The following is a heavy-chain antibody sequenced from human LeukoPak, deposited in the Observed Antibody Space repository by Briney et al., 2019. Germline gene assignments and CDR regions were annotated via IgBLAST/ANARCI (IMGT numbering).Heavy chain of an antibody. CDR3: ARVLSGSWLWF. J-gene: IGHJ4*02. V-gene: IGHV1-69*04. Sequence: VASVKVSCKASGGTFSSYAITWVRPALGQGLEWMGRIIPTLEIANYAQKFQGRVTITADKSTSTAYMELSSLRPEDTAVYYCARVLSGSWLWFWGQGTLVTVSS. CDR2: IIPTLEIA. D-gene: IGHD5-18*01. CDR1: GGTFSSYA.